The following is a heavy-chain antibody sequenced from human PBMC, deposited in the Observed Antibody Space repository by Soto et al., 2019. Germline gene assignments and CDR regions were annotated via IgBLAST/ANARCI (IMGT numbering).Heavy chain of an antibody. D-gene: IGHD1-26*01. J-gene: IGHJ5*01. CDR1: GFTFRNYG. CDR3: AKDLEVVGANRWGYDS. Sequence: ARSLGLSCEASGFTFRNYGMHWVLQTPVKGLEWVGGLQSDGSKKYHAESVKGRFTISRDNSNNTLYLEIDSLRAEDTAVSYCAKDLEVVGANRWGYDSWGQGTLVTFSS. V-gene: IGHV3-33*06. CDR2: LQSDGSKK.